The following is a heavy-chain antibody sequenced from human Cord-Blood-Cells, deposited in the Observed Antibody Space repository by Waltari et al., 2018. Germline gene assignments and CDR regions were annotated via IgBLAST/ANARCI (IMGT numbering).Heavy chain of an antibody. V-gene: IGHV4-59*01. Sequence: QVQLQESGPGLVKPSETLSLTCTVPGRPISSYYWSWLRQPPGKGLEWIGYIYYSGSTNYNPSLKSRVTISVDTSKNQFSLKLSSVTAADTAVYYCAMNSHDYGYWYFDLWGRGTLVTVSS. J-gene: IGHJ2*01. D-gene: IGHD4-17*01. CDR3: AMNSHDYGYWYFDL. CDR2: IYYSGST. CDR1: GRPISSYY.